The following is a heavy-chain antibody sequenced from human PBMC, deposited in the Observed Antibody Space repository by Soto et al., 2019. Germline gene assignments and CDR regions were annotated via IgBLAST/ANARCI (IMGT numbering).Heavy chain of an antibody. D-gene: IGHD2-2*01. CDR2: IVVGSGNT. CDR1: GFTFTSSA. J-gene: IGHJ5*02. V-gene: IGHV1-58*01. CDR3: AADPEYCSSTSCYPNWFDP. Sequence: SVKVSCKASGFTFTSSAVQWVRQARGQRLEWIGWIVVGSGNTNYAQKFQERVTITRDMSTSTAYMELSSLRSEDTAVYYCAADPEYCSSTSCYPNWFDPWGQGTLVTVSS.